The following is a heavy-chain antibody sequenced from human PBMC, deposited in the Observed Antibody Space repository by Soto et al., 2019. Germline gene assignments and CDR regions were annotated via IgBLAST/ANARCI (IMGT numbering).Heavy chain of an antibody. Sequence: QVQLVQSGAEVKKPGSSVKVSCKASGGTFSSYAISWVRQAPGQGLEWMGGIIPIFGTANYAQKFQGRVTITADESTTTAYMELSSLRSEDTAVYYCARQRFGELLSLWWFDYWGQGTLVTVSS. V-gene: IGHV1-69*01. D-gene: IGHD3-10*01. J-gene: IGHJ4*02. CDR3: ARQRFGELLSLWWFDY. CDR1: GGTFSSYA. CDR2: IIPIFGTA.